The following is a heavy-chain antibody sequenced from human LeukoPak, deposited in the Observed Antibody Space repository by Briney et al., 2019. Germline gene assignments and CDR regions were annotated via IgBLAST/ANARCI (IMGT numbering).Heavy chain of an antibody. J-gene: IGHJ4*02. D-gene: IGHD2-2*01. CDR1: GGSISSGGYY. V-gene: IGHV4-31*03. CDR2: IYYSRST. CDR3: ARGVGYCSSTSCPFDY. Sequence: PSETLSLTCTVSGGSISSGGYYWSWIRQHPGKGLEWIGYIYYSRSTYYNPSLKSRVTISVDTSKNQFSLKLSSVTAADTAVYYCARGVGYCSSTSCPFDYWGQGTLVTVSS.